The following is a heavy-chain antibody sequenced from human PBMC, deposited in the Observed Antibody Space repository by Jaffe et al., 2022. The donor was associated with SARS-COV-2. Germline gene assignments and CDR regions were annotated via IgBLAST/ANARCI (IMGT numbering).Heavy chain of an antibody. J-gene: IGHJ4*02. D-gene: IGHD5-18*01. V-gene: IGHV3-33*01. CDR3: ARNRGYSYGGGQDY. Sequence: QVQLVESGGGVVQPGRSLRLSCAASGFTFSSYGMHWVRQAPGKGLEWVAVIWYDGSNKYYADSVKGRFTISRDNSKNTLYLQMNSLRAEDTAVYYCARNRGYSYGGGQDYWGQGTLVTVSS. CDR2: IWYDGSNK. CDR1: GFTFSSYG.